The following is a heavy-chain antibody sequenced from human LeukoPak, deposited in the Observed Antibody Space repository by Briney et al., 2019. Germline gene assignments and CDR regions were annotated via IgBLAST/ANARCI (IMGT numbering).Heavy chain of an antibody. J-gene: IGHJ5*02. D-gene: IGHD2-15*01. V-gene: IGHV1-69*13. CDR1: GGTFSSYA. CDR3: ARYLGQWSHNWFDP. Sequence: RASVKVSCKASGGTFSSYAISWVRQAPGQGLEWMGGIIPIFGTANYAQKFQGRVTITADESTSTAYMELSSLRSEDTAVYYCARYLGQWSHNWFDPWGQGTLVTVSS. CDR2: IIPIFGTA.